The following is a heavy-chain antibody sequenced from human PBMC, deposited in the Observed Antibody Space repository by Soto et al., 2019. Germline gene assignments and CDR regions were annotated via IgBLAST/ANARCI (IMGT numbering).Heavy chain of an antibody. J-gene: IGHJ5*02. CDR1: GFTFSSYS. CDR3: AREGGLLNWFDP. V-gene: IGHV3-48*02. Sequence: EVQLVESGGGLVQPGGSLRLSCAASGFTFSSYSMNWVRQAPGKGLEWVSYISSSSSTIYYADSVKGRFTISRDNAKNSLYLQMNSRRDEDKAVYYCAREGGLLNWFDPWGQGTLVTVSS. CDR2: ISSSSSTI.